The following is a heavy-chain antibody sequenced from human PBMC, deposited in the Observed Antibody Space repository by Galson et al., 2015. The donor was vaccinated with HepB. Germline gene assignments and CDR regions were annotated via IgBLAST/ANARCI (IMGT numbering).Heavy chain of an antibody. Sequence: SETLSLTCTVSGGSISSSSYYWGWIRQPPGKGLEWIGSIYYSGSTYYNPSLKSRVTISVDTSKNQFSLKLSSVTAADTAVYYCARHVGPRWLQLYYFDYWGQGTLVTVSS. CDR2: IYYSGST. CDR3: ARHVGPRWLQLYYFDY. D-gene: IGHD5-24*01. CDR1: GGSISSSSYY. V-gene: IGHV4-39*01. J-gene: IGHJ4*02.